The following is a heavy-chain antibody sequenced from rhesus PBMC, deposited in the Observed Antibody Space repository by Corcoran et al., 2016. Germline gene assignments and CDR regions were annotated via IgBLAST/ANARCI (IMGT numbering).Heavy chain of an antibody. CDR1: GGSISDSYR. D-gene: IGHD4-4*01. CDR2: IYGSSTRT. J-gene: IGHJ4*01. V-gene: IGHV4S10*01. Sequence: QVQLQESGPGVVKPSETLSLTCAVSGGSISDSYRWSWIRQPPGKGLECIVYIYGSSTRTNYNPSLKSRVTISKDTSKNQFSLKLSSMTAADTAVYYCARDHFMVATGIDYWGQGVLVTVSS. CDR3: ARDHFMVATGIDY.